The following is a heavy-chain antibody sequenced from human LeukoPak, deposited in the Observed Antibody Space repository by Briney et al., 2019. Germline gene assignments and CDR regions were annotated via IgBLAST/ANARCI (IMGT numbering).Heavy chain of an antibody. V-gene: IGHV6-1*01. Sequence: SQTLSLTCAISGDSVSSNSVAWNWIRQSPSRGLEWLGRTYYRSKWYNDYAVSVKSRIVINPDTSKNQFSLQLSSVTPEDTALYYCARGPRSGSFDSWGQGALVTVSS. J-gene: IGHJ4*02. D-gene: IGHD5-12*01. CDR3: ARGPRSGSFDS. CDR2: TYYRSKWYN. CDR1: GDSVSSNSVA.